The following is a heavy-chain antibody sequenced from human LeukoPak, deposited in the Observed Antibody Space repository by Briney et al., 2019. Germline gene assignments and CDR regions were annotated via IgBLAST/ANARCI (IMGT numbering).Heavy chain of an antibody. D-gene: IGHD5-18*01. J-gene: IGHJ4*02. V-gene: IGHV3-7*01. CDR2: IKEDGGEK. CDR1: GFTFSSYG. Sequence: GGSLRLSCAASGFTFSSYGVHWVRQAPGKGLEWVANIKEDGGEKYYVDSVKGRFTISRDNTKNSLYLQMNSLRADDTAVYYCSRGGAPEYSYGYHLDYWGQGTLVTVSS. CDR3: SRGGAPEYSYGYHLDY.